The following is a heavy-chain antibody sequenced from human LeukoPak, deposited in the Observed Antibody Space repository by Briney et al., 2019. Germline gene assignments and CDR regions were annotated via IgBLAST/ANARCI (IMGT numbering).Heavy chain of an antibody. J-gene: IGHJ3*02. CDR1: GGTFSSYA. CDR2: IIPIFGTA. D-gene: IGHD2-21*02. CDR3: ASEIGAYCGGDCYSVFSFAFDI. V-gene: IGHV1-69*05. Sequence: GASVKVSCKASGGTFSSYAISWVRQAPGQGLEWMGGIIPIFGTANYAQKFQGRVTITTDESTSIAYMELSSLRSEDTAVYYCASEIGAYCGGDCYSVFSFAFDIWGQGTMVTVSS.